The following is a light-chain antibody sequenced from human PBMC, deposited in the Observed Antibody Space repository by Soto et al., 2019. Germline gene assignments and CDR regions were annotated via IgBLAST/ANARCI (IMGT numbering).Light chain of an antibody. CDR3: LQDYTYPWT. CDR2: GAS. J-gene: IGKJ1*01. CDR1: QGISNE. V-gene: IGKV1-6*01. Sequence: HMTHSPSPLSASVLYRVTITFLASQGISNELGWYQQRPGKAPKVLIYGASNLQSGVPSRFSGSASGTDFTLTISSLQPEDFATYYCLQDYTYPWTFGQGAKVDIK.